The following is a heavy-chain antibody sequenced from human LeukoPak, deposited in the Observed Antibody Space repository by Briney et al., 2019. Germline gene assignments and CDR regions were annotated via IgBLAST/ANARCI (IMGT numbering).Heavy chain of an antibody. Sequence: SETLSLTCTVSGGSISSYYWSWIRQPAGKGLEWIGRIYTSGSTNYNPSLKSRVTISVDKSKNQFSLKLSSVTAADTAVYYCARDTGPSIYYYYMDVWGRGTTVTVSS. CDR2: IYTSGST. J-gene: IGHJ6*03. CDR1: GGSISSYY. V-gene: IGHV4-4*07. CDR3: ARDTGPSIYYYYMDV.